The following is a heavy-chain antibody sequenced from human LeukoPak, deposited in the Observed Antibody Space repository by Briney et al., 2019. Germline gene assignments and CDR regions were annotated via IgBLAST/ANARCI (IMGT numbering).Heavy chain of an antibody. V-gene: IGHV4-39*07. J-gene: IGHJ4*02. Sequence: PSETLSLTCTVSGGSISSSSYYWGWIRQPPGKGLEWIGSIYYSGSTYYNPSLKSRVTISVDTSKNQFSLKLSSVTAADTAVYYCARSGRITMVRGVIKVRPYYFDYWGQGTLVTVSS. CDR1: GGSISSSSYY. CDR3: ARSGRITMVRGVIKVRPYYFDY. D-gene: IGHD3-10*01. CDR2: IYYSGST.